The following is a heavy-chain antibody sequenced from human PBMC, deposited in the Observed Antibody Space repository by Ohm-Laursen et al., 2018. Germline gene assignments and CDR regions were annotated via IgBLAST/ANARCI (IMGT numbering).Heavy chain of an antibody. D-gene: IGHD3-22*01. CDR1: GYRFASYW. CDR2: LYPGESDT. Sequence: ESLKISCKGSGYRFASYWIGWVRQMPGKGLEWMGILYPGESDTRYSPSFQGQVTISADKSISTAYLQWSSLKASDTAMYYCARLGYYDSSDYLDYWGQGTLVTVSS. CDR3: ARLGYYDSSDYLDY. V-gene: IGHV5-51*01. J-gene: IGHJ4*02.